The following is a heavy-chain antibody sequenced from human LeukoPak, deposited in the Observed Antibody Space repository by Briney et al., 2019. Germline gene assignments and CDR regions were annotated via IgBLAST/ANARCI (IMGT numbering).Heavy chain of an antibody. J-gene: IGHJ4*02. CDR3: ARAPHFFDSSGSRYYFDY. CDR1: GGSISSYY. CDR2: IYYSGNT. D-gene: IGHD3-22*01. Sequence: SETLSLTCTVSGGSISSYYWSWIRQPPGKGLEWIGSIYYSGNTYYGPSLMSRVTISVDTSKNQFSLNLSSVTAADTAMYYCARAPHFFDSSGSRYYFDYWGQGALVTVSS. V-gene: IGHV4-59*12.